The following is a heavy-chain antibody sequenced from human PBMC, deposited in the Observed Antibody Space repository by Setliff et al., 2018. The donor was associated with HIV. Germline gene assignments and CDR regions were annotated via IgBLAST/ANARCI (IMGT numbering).Heavy chain of an antibody. CDR2: IYTSGST. Sequence: PSETLSLTCTVSGGSISSYYWSWIRQPPGKGLEWIGYIYTSGSTNYNPSLKSRVTISVDTSKNQFFLKLSSVTAADTAVYYCAGCSGGSCPFDAFDIWGQGTMVTVSS. J-gene: IGHJ3*02. V-gene: IGHV4-4*09. D-gene: IGHD2-15*01. CDR3: AGCSGGSCPFDAFDI. CDR1: GGSISSYY.